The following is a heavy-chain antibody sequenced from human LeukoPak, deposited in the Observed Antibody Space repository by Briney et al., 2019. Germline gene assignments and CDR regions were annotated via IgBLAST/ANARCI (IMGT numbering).Heavy chain of an antibody. CDR3: ARIRCLYFCRATYYYDSSGYHKNPENQGWFDP. J-gene: IGHJ5*02. V-gene: IGHV1-69*04. CDR1: GGTFSSYA. D-gene: IGHD3-22*01. Sequence: SVKVSCKASGGTFSSYAISWVRQAPGQGLEWLGRIIPILGIANYAQKFQGRVTITADKSTSTAYMELSSVTAADTAVYYCARIRCLYFCRATYYYDSSGYHKNPENQGWFDPWGQGTLVTVSS. CDR2: IIPILGIA.